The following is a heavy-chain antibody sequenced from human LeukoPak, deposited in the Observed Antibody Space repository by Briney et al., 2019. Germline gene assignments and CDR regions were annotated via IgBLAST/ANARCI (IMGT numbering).Heavy chain of an antibody. Sequence: PGGSLRLSCAASGFTFSSYAMHWVRQAPGKGLEWVTVIWYDGSNKYYADSVKGRFTISRDNSKNTLYLQMNSLRAEDTAVYYCARAQVGSGWYNGDYWGQGTLVTVSS. CDR2: IWYDGSNK. V-gene: IGHV3-33*01. CDR3: ARAQVGSGWYNGDY. D-gene: IGHD6-19*01. CDR1: GFTFSSYA. J-gene: IGHJ4*02.